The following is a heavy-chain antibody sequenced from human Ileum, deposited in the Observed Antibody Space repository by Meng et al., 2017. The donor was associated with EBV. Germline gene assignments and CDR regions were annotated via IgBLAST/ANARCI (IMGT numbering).Heavy chain of an antibody. V-gene: IGHV4-4*02. CDR1: GGSISSSNW. CDR3: ARDPTGGEDHQRV. J-gene: IGHJ4*02. D-gene: IGHD1-14*01. CDR2: IYHSGIT. Sequence: QVTVQEAGPGLGKASGNLSLTFAVSGGSISSSNWWSWVRQPPGKGLEWIGKIYHSGITIYNPSLKSRVTMSVDNSKNQFSLKLNSMTAADTAVYYCARDPTGGEDHQRVWGQGTLVTVSS.